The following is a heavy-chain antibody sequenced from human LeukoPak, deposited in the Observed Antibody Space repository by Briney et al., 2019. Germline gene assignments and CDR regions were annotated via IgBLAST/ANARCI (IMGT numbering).Heavy chain of an antibody. CDR1: GFTFSSYA. D-gene: IGHD5-18*01. V-gene: IGHV3-23*01. Sequence: GGSLRLSCAASGFTFSSYAMSWVRQAPGKGLEWVSAISGSGGSTYYADSVKGRFTISRDNSKNTLYLQMNSLRAEDTAVYYCAKGNGYSYGRFYFDYWGQGTLVTVSS. J-gene: IGHJ4*02. CDR3: AKGNGYSYGRFYFDY. CDR2: ISGSGGST.